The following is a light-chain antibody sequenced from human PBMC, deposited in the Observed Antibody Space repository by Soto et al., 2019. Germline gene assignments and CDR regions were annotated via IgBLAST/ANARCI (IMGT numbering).Light chain of an antibody. CDR2: DVS. J-gene: IGKJ5*01. CDR3: QQRYDWPWT. CDR1: QSVIDY. V-gene: IGKV3-11*01. Sequence: GLTQTQANMSFSSGECDLDYCRASQSVIDYLAWYQQKPGQAPRLFIYDVSKRATGIPARFSGSGSGTDFTLTISSLEPEDFAVYFCQQRYDWPWTFGLGTRLEIK.